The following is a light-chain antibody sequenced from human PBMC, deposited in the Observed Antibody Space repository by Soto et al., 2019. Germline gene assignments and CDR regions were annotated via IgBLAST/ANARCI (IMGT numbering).Light chain of an antibody. Sequence: LTQPHSVSESPGKTVAISCTGTSSDIGNYDFVSWYQQVPGTAPKAMIYEVSSRPSGVSNRFSGSKSGNTASLTISGLQAEDEAYYYCSSYTTSTSFILFGGGTKLTVL. CDR1: SSDIGNYDF. V-gene: IGLV2-14*01. J-gene: IGLJ2*01. CDR3: SSYTTSTSFIL. CDR2: EVS.